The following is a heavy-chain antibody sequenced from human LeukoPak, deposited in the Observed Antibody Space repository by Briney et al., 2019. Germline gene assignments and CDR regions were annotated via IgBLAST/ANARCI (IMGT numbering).Heavy chain of an antibody. CDR3: ERDGRKYDILTGYYNNWFDP. J-gene: IGHJ5*02. V-gene: IGHV4-39*07. CDR2: IYYSEST. D-gene: IGHD3-9*01. Sequence: SETLSLTCTFSGGSISSSSYYWGWIRQPPGKGLEWIGSIYYSESTYYNPSLKSRVTISIDKSQNQFSLKLSSVTAEDAAVYYCERDGRKYDILTGYYNNWFDPWGQGTLDTVSS. CDR1: GGSISSSSYY.